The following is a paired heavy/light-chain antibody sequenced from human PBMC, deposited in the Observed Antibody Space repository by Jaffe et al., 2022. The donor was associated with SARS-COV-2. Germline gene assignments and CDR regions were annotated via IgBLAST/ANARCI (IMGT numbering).Light chain of an antibody. Sequence: DIQLTQSPSFLSASVGDRVTITCRASQGISSYLAWYQQKPGKAPKLLIYAASTLQSGVPSRFSGSGSGTEFTLTISSLQPEDFATYYCQQLNSYPGFTFGPGTKVDIK. CDR2: AAS. V-gene: IGKV1-9*01. CDR1: QGISSY. CDR3: QQLNSYPGFT. J-gene: IGKJ3*01.
Heavy chain of an antibody. J-gene: IGHJ4*02. CDR2: IYYSGST. D-gene: IGHD2-21*01. V-gene: IGHV4-39*01. Sequence: QLQLQESGPGLVKPSETLSLTCTVSGGSISSSSYYWGWIRQPPGKGLEWIGSIYYSGSTYYNPSLKSRVTISVDTSKNQFSLKLSSVTAADTAVYYCARLNHSAFDYWGQGTLVTVSS. CDR3: ARLNHSAFDY. CDR1: GGSISSSSYY.